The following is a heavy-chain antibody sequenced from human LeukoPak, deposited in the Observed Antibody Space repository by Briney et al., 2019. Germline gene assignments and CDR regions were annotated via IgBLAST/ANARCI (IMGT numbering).Heavy chain of an antibody. J-gene: IGHJ4*02. D-gene: IGHD3-3*01. CDR2: IKQDGSEK. CDR1: GFTFSSYW. V-gene: IGHV3-7*01. Sequence: GGSLRLSCAASGFTFSSYWMSWVRQAPGKGLEWVANIKQDGSEKYYVDSVKGRFTISRDNAKNSLYLQMNSLRAEDTAVYYCARYRITIFGLVIPFDYWGQGTLVTVSS. CDR3: ARYRITIFGLVIPFDY.